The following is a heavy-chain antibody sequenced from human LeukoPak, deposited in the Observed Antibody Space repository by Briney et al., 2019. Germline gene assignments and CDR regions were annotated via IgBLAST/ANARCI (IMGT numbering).Heavy chain of an antibody. CDR3: AKVGGSGTYYDH. J-gene: IGHJ4*02. V-gene: IGHV3-23*01. CDR2: LTGSTLTT. D-gene: IGHD3-10*01. CDR1: SFPFSKAR. Sequence: GSLRLSWAASSFPFSKARMSWVPPAPGKGVEWVSTLTGSTLTTYYADSVKGRFTISRGNSKNTLYLQMNSLRAEDTAVYYCAKVGGSGTYYDHWGQGTLVTVSS.